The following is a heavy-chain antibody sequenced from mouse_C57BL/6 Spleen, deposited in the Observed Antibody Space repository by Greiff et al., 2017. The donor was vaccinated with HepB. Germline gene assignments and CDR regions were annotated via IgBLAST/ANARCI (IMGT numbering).Heavy chain of an antibody. CDR3: AIEEDFYAMDY. CDR1: GYTFTSYW. V-gene: IGHV1-74*01. J-gene: IGHJ4*01. Sequence: QVQLKQPGAELVKPGASVKVSCKASGYTFTSYWMHWVKQRPGQGLEWIGRIHPSDSDTNYNQKFKGKATLTVDKSSSTAYMQLSSLTSEDSAVYYCAIEEDFYAMDYWGQGTSVTVSS. CDR2: IHPSDSDT.